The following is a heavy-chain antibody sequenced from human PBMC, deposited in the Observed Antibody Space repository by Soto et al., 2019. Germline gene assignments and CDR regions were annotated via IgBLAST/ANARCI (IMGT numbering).Heavy chain of an antibody. CDR3: ARVVTAHFDY. CDR2: INHSGST. V-gene: IGHV4-34*09. CDR1: GGSFSGYY. Sequence: TLSLTCAVYGGSFSGYYWTWIRQPPGKGLEWIGEINHSGSTCYNPSLKSRVTISVDTSKNQFSLKLSSVTAADTAVYYCARVVTAHFDYWGQGTLVTVSS. D-gene: IGHD2-21*02. J-gene: IGHJ4*02.